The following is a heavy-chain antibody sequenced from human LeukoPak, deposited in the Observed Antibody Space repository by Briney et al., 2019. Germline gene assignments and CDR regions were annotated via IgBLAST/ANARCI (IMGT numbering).Heavy chain of an antibody. CDR2: IHNSGTS. CDR1: DDSISDYY. CDR3: ARHSASMVRGVENDAFDI. J-gene: IGHJ3*02. Sequence: QPSQTLSLTCTVSDDSISDYYRGWIRQPPGKGLKWIGYIHNSGTSTYNPSLKSRVTISVDTSKNQFSLKLSSVTAADTAVYYCARHSASMVRGVENDAFDIWGQGTMVTVSS. V-gene: IGHV4-59*08. D-gene: IGHD3-10*01.